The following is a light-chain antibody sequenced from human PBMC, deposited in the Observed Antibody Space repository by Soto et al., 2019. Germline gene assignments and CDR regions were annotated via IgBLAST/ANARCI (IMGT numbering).Light chain of an antibody. J-gene: IGLJ2*01. Sequence: QSALTQPPSVSGSPGQSVTISCTGTSSDVGAYDYVSWYQQHPGRAPKLMIYEVSNRPSGVSGRFSGSKSGNTASLTISGLHTEDADDEDCKSYRAYSTVVLFGGGTKLTVL. CDR2: EVS. CDR1: SSDVGAYDY. CDR3: KSYRAYSTVVL. V-gene: IGLV2-14*01.